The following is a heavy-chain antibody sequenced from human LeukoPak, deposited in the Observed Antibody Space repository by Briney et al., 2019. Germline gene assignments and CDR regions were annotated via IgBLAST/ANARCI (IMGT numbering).Heavy chain of an antibody. V-gene: IGHV1-18*01. Sequence: ASVKVSCKASGYTFTSYGISWVRQAPGQGLEWMGWISAYNGNTNYAQKLQGRVTMTTDTSTSTAYMELRSLRSDDTAVYYCARVRGLRYFDWLLHKPLDYWGQGTLVTVSS. CDR3: ARVRGLRYFDWLLHKPLDY. CDR2: ISAYNGNT. D-gene: IGHD3-9*01. J-gene: IGHJ4*02. CDR1: GYTFTSYG.